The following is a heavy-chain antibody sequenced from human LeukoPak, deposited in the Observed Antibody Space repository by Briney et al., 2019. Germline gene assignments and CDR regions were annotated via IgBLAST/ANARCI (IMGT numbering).Heavy chain of an antibody. J-gene: IGHJ6*03. CDR3: ARDGSGSRWYYYYYYMDV. CDR2: ISAYNGNT. V-gene: IGHV1-18*01. CDR1: GYTFTSYG. D-gene: IGHD3-10*01. Sequence: ASVKVSCKASGYTFTSYGISWVRQAPGQGLEWMGWISAYNGNTNYAQKLQGRVTMTTDTSTSTAYMELRSLRSDDTAVYYCARDGSGSRWYYYYYYMDVWGKGTTVTVSS.